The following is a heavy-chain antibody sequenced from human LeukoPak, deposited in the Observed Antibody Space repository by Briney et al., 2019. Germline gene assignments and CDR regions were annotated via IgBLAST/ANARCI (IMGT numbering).Heavy chain of an antibody. CDR3: ARPGIAAAGSPNAFDI. CDR2: ISAYNGNT. J-gene: IGHJ3*02. CDR1: GYTFTSYG. V-gene: IGHV1-18*01. D-gene: IGHD6-13*01. Sequence: ASVKVSCKASGYTFTSYGISWVRQAPGQGLEWMGWISAYNGNTNYAQKLQGRVTMTTDTSTSTAYMELRSLRSDDTAVYYCARPGIAAAGSPNAFDIWGQGAMVTVSS.